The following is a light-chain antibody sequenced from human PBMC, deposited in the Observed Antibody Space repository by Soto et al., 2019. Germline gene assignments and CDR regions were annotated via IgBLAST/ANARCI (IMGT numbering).Light chain of an antibody. J-gene: IGKJ2*01. CDR3: QQYYSSPYT. CDR1: HDISTF. CDR2: EAS. Sequence: DIQLTQSPSLLSASIGDRVTITCRASHDISTFLAWYQQKPGKAPKLLIYEASTLQSGVPSRFSGSGSGTEFTLTISSLQPEDFATYYCQQYYSSPYTFGQETKLEV. V-gene: IGKV1-9*01.